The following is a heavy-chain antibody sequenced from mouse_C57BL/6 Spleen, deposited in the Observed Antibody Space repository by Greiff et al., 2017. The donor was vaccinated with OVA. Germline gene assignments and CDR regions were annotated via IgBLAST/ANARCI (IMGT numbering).Heavy chain of an antibody. Sequence: EVKLEQSGGGLVQPGASLSLSCAASGSTFTDYYMSWVRQPPGKALEWLGFIRNKANGYTTDYRVSVKGRFTISRDNSQGILYLQMNTLRAEDIAADYCAKYYYKDYLDYWGQGTTLTVSS. D-gene: IGHD2-12*01. CDR3: AKYYYKDYLDY. CDR1: GSTFTDYY. CDR2: IRNKANGYTT. V-gene: IGHV7-3*01. J-gene: IGHJ2*01.